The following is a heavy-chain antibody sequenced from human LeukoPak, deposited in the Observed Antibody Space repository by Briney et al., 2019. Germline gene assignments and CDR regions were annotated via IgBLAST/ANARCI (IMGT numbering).Heavy chain of an antibody. CDR2: IYPGDSDT. CDR1: GYSFTSYW. V-gene: IGHV5-51*01. CDR3: ARRIVGATARFDP. Sequence: GESLKISCRGSGYSFTSYWIGWVRQMPGKGLEWMGIIYPGDSDTRYSPSFQGQVTISADKSISTAYLQWSSLKASDTAMYYCARRIVGATARFDPWGQGTLVTVSS. D-gene: IGHD1-26*01. J-gene: IGHJ5*02.